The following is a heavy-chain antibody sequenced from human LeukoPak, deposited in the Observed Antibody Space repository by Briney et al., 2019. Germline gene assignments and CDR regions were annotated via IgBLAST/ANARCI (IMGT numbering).Heavy chain of an antibody. D-gene: IGHD4/OR15-4a*01. CDR1: GGTFSSTV. J-gene: IGHJ4*02. CDR2: SIPIFGRT. CDR3: ARDVFSRDPHYGGPVHD. Sequence: SVKVSCKASGGTFSSTVISWVRQAPGQGLEWMGGSIPIFGRTNYAQKFQGRVTITTDESTGTAYMEVSSLRSGDTAVYYCARDVFSRDPHYGGPVHDWGQGTLVTVSS. V-gene: IGHV1-69*05.